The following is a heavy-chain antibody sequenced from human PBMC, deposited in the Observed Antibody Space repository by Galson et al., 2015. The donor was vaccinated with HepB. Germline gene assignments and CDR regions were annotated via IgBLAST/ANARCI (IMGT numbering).Heavy chain of an antibody. CDR3: ARGDFDFWFNYYPPDY. J-gene: IGHJ4*02. D-gene: IGHD3-3*01. Sequence: SVKVSCKASGYTFTDYYMHWVRQAPGQGLEWMGRINPNSGGTSFAQKFQGRVTLTRDTSISTGYMEINRLRSDDTAVYYCARGDFDFWFNYYPPDYWGQGTLVTVSS. V-gene: IGHV1-2*06. CDR1: GYTFTDYY. CDR2: INPNSGGT.